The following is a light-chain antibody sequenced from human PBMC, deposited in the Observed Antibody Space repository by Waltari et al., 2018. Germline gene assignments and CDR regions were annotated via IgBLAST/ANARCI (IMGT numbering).Light chain of an antibody. V-gene: IGKV2-30*02. CDR3: MQSTHWPPWT. CDR1: QSLVHSDGHIY. CDR2: KVS. J-gene: IGKJ1*01. Sequence: DVVLTQSPLSLPVTLGQPASFPCRSSQSLVHSDGHIYLHWFHQRPGQYPRRLIYKVSYRDYRVPGRFSGSGSGTDFTLKISRVEAEDVGVYYCMQSTHWPPWTFGQGTRVEIK.